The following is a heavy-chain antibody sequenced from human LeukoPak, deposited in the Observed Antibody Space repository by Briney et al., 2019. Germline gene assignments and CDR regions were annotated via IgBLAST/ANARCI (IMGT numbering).Heavy chain of an antibody. Sequence: PGGSLRLSCAASGFAFSSYGMSWVRQAPGKGLEGVSSISGSCGGTYYADSVKGRFTISRDNSKNTLYPQMNSLRAVDTAVYYCAKDRGLPDYWGQGTLVTVSS. D-gene: IGHD2-21*02. V-gene: IGHV3-23*01. J-gene: IGHJ4*02. CDR3: AKDRGLPDY. CDR1: GFAFSSYG. CDR2: ISGSCGGT.